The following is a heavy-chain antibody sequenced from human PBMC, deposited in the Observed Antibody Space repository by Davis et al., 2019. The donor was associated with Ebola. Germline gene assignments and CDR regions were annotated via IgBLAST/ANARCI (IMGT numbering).Heavy chain of an antibody. J-gene: IGHJ3*02. V-gene: IGHV4-59*12. CDR3: ARENGWSDAFDI. CDR2: IYYSGST. Sequence: MPSETLSLTCTVSGGSISSYYWSWIRQPPGKGLEWIGYIYYSGSTNYNPSLKSRVTISVDTSKNQFSLKLSSVTAADTAVYYCARENGWSDAFDIWGQGTMVTVSS. CDR1: GGSISSYY. D-gene: IGHD6-19*01.